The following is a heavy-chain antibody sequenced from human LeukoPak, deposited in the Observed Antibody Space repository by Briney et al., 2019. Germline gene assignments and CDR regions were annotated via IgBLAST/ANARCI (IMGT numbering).Heavy chain of an antibody. CDR2: IYYSGST. CDR1: GGSISSYY. J-gene: IGHJ4*02. Sequence: PSETLSLTCTVPGGSISSYYWSWIRQPPGKGLEWIGFIYYSGSTNYNPSLKSRVTISVDTSKNQFSLKLSSVTAADTAVYYCARGDDSGYDEGGFDYWGQGTLVTVS. V-gene: IGHV4-59*01. CDR3: ARGDDSGYDEGGFDY. D-gene: IGHD5-12*01.